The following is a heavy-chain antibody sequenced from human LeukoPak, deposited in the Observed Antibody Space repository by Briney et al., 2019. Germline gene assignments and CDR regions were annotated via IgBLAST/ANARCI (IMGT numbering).Heavy chain of an antibody. CDR2: ISGSGANT. J-gene: IGHJ4*02. CDR3: AKERAGYTNPYYFDY. V-gene: IGHV3-23*01. D-gene: IGHD3-16*02. Sequence: QPGGSLRLSCAASGFTFSTYAMSWVRQAPGKGLEWVSTISGSGANTYYADSVRGRFTISRDNSKNTLYLHMNSLRAEDTAVYCCAKERAGYTNPYYFDYWGQGTLVTVSS. CDR1: GFTFSTYA.